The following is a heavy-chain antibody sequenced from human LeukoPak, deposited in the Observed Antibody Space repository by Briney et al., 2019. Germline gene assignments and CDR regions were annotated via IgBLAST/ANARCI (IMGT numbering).Heavy chain of an antibody. D-gene: IGHD2-15*01. J-gene: IGHJ4*02. V-gene: IGHV3-21*01. Sequence: GGSLRLSCAASGFTFSSYSMNWVRQAPGKGLEWVSSISSSSNYIYYADSVKGRFTISRDNAKNSLSLQMNSLSAEDTAVYYCARDGYCNGGSCYDPSPASWGQGTLVTVSS. CDR2: ISSSSNYI. CDR3: ARDGYCNGGSCYDPSPAS. CDR1: GFTFSSYS.